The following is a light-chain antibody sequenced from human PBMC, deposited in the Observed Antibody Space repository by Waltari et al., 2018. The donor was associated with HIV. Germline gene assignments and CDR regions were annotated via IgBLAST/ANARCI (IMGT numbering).Light chain of an antibody. CDR2: SNK. V-gene: IGLV1-44*01. CDR3: ATWDDSLNAWV. J-gene: IGLJ3*02. CDR1: SSNTGSNT. Sequence: QSVLTQPPSASGTPGQRVTISCSGSSSNTGSNTVTWYQLLPGTAPKLLIYSNKQRPSGVPDRFSGSKPGPSASLAISGLQAEYEADYYCATWDDSLNAWVFGGGTKLTVL.